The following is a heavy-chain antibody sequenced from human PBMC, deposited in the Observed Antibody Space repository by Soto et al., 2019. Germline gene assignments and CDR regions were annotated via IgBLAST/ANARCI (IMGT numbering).Heavy chain of an antibody. D-gene: IGHD3-22*01. CDR2: IKSKTDGGTT. J-gene: IGHJ4*02. CDR3: TTAGSHYYDSSGYYLDY. CDR1: GFTFSNAW. Sequence: PGGSLRLSCAASGFTFSNAWRSWVRQAPGKGLEWVGRIKSKTDGGTTDYAAPVKGRFTISRDDSKNTLYLQMNSLKTEDTAVYYCTTAGSHYYDSSGYYLDYWGQGTLVTVSS. V-gene: IGHV3-15*01.